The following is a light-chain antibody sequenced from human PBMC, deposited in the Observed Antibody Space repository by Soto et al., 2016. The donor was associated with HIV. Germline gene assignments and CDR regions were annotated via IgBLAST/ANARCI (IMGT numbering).Light chain of an antibody. J-gene: IGLJ2*01. CDR1: SLRSYY. Sequence: SSELTQDPAVSVALGQTVKITCQGDSLRSYYATWYQQKPGQAPVFVIYGQSNRPSGIPDRFSGSSSGNTASLTITGAQAEDEADYYCMSRDNNTNPVIFGGGTKLT. CDR2: GQS. V-gene: IGLV3-19*01. CDR3: MSRDNNTNPVI.